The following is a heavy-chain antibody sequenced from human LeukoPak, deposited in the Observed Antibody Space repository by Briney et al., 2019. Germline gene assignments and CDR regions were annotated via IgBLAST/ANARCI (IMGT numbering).Heavy chain of an antibody. Sequence: PSETLSLTCTVSGGSISSGSYYWSWIRQPAGKGLEWIGRIYTSGSTNYNPSLKSRVTISVDTSKNQFSLKLSSVTAADTAVYYCARGGSYTAMVTPWGQGTLVTVSS. D-gene: IGHD5-18*01. CDR1: GGSISSGSYY. CDR2: IYTSGST. CDR3: ARGGSYTAMVTP. J-gene: IGHJ5*02. V-gene: IGHV4-61*02.